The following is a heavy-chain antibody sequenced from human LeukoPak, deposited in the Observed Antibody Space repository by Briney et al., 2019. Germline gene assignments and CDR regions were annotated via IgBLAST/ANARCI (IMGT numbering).Heavy chain of an antibody. V-gene: IGHV4-39*02. CDR3: ARTNYDYDSSGYSNFDY. D-gene: IGHD3-22*01. J-gene: IGHJ4*02. Sequence: SETLSLTCTVSGGSISSSSYYWGWIRQPPGKGLEWIGSIYYDGTTHYNPSLRSRLTISVDTSNNHFSLKLSSVTAADTAVYFCARTNYDYDSSGYSNFDYWGQGTLVTVSS. CDR1: GGSISSSSYY. CDR2: IYYDGTT.